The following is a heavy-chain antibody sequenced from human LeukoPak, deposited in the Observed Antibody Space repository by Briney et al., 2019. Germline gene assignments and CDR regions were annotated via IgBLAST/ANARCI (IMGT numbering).Heavy chain of an antibody. V-gene: IGHV4-34*01. CDR3: ARDRLSYDSSGYQTENWFDP. J-gene: IGHJ5*02. CDR2: IYYSGST. Sequence: SETLSLTCAVYGGSFSGYYWGWIRQPPGKGLEWIGSIYYSGSTYYNPSLKSRVTTSVDTSKNQFSLKLSSVTAADTAVYYCARDRLSYDSSGYQTENWFDPWGQGTLVTVSS. D-gene: IGHD3-22*01. CDR1: GGSFSGYY.